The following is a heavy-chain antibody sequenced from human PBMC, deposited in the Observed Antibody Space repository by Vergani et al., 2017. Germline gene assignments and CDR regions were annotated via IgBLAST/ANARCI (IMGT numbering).Heavy chain of an antibody. CDR1: GGSISSGSYY. J-gene: IGHJ6*03. Sequence: QVQLQESGPGLVKPSQTLSLTCTVSGGSISSGSYYWSWIRQPAGKGMEWIGRIYTSGSTNYNPSLKSRVTMSVDMSKNQFSLKLRSVTAADTAVYYCASHTPTGTINYYYMDVWGKGTTVTVSS. V-gene: IGHV4-61*02. CDR2: IYTSGST. D-gene: IGHD1-7*01. CDR3: ASHTPTGTINYYYMDV.